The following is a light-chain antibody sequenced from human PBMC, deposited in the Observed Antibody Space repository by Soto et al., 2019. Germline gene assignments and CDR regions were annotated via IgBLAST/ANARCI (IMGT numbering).Light chain of an antibody. CDR2: DAS. Sequence: IVLTQSPGTLSLSPGERASLSCRASQSVSGTYLAWYQQKPGQAPRLLIYDASSRATGIPGRFRGSGSGTDFPLTISRLEPEDFAVYYCQQYGRSPGLFTFGPGTKVDIK. CDR1: QSVSGTY. V-gene: IGKV3-20*01. J-gene: IGKJ3*01. CDR3: QQYGRSPGLFT.